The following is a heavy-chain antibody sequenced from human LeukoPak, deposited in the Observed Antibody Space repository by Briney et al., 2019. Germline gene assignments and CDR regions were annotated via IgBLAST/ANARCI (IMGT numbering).Heavy chain of an antibody. V-gene: IGHV3-7*01. CDR3: ARSDSTNGGYFDY. J-gene: IGHJ4*02. Sequence: PGGSLRLSCTASGFTFSNNWMSWVRQAPGKGLEWVANINQPGSDKKYVDSVKGRFTISRDNAKNSLYLQMNSLRAEDTAVYYCARSDSTNGGYFDYWGQGALVTVSS. CDR2: INQPGSDK. CDR1: GFTFSNNW. D-gene: IGHD3-22*01.